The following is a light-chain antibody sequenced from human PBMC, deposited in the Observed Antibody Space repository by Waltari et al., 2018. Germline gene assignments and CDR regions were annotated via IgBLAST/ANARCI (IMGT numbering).Light chain of an antibody. CDR3: QQYGSSVMYT. CDR2: GAS. J-gene: IGKJ2*01. CDR1: QSLTKRY. V-gene: IGKV3-20*01. Sequence: EIVLTQSPGTLSLSPGERATLSCRASQSLTKRYLVWYSQKPGQAPRLLIYGASSRAAGIPDRFSGSGSGTDFTLTISRLEPEDSAVYYCQQYGSSVMYTFGQGTKLEIK.